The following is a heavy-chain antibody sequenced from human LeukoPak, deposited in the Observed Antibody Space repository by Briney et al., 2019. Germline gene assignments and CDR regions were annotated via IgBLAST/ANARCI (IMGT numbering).Heavy chain of an antibody. D-gene: IGHD3-22*01. CDR1: GFTFSNYW. CDR2: IDNAGSIT. V-gene: IGHV3-74*03. Sequence: PGGSLRLSCAASGFTFSNYWIHWVRQVPGKGLVWVSRIDNAGSITTYADSVKGRFTISRDNAENTLYLQMNSLGVEDTAVYYCVRSAFHAGSGNYYDYWGQGTLVTVSS. J-gene: IGHJ4*02. CDR3: VRSAFHAGSGNYYDY.